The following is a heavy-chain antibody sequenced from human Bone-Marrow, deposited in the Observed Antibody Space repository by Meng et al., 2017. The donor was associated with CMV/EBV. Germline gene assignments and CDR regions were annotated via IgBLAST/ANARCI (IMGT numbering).Heavy chain of an antibody. J-gene: IGHJ4*02. CDR3: ARGRRVTRYRGNYFDY. Sequence: GGSLRLSCAASGFTLSNFEMHWVRQAPGKGLEWISYISSSGDRTLNAESVRGRFRTSRDNAKSSIYLEMESLRVEDTAIYYCARGRRVTRYRGNYFDYWGQGTLVTVSS. CDR1: GFTLSNFE. D-gene: IGHD4-11*01. V-gene: IGHV3-48*03. CDR2: ISSSGDRT.